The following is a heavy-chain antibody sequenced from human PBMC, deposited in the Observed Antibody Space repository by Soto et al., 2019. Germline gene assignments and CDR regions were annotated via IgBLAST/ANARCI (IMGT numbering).Heavy chain of an antibody. CDR3: ARDGRERLWLDFFDY. J-gene: IGHJ4*02. CDR1: GFTFNTYA. CDR2: MSHDGGNK. V-gene: IGHV3-30*04. Sequence: QVQLVESGGGVVQPGRSLRLSCAASGFTFNTYAIHWVRQAPGKGLEWVAVMSHDGGNKYYAESVKGRFTISRDNSKNTLYLQMNSLRAEDTAVYYCARDGRERLWLDFFDYWGQGTLVTVSS. D-gene: IGHD5-12*01.